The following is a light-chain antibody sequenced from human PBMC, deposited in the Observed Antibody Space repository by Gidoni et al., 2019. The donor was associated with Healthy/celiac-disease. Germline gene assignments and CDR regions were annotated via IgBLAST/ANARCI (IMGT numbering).Light chain of an antibody. Sequence: IQLTPSPSPLSASVGDRVTITFRASQSISSWLAWYQQKPGKAPKLLIYKASSLESGVPSRFSGSGSGTEFTLTISSLQPDDFATYYCQQYNSYSYTFGQGTKLEIK. V-gene: IGKV1-5*03. J-gene: IGKJ2*01. CDR3: QQYNSYSYT. CDR2: KAS. CDR1: QSISSW.